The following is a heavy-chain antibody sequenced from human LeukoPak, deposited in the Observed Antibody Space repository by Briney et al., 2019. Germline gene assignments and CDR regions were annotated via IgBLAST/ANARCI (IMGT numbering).Heavy chain of an antibody. Sequence: GGSLRLSCAASGFTFSSYAMSWVRQAPGKGLEWVSAISGSGGSTYYADSVKGRFTISRDNSKNTLYLQMNSLRAEDTAVYYCAKDIVVVVAATLHYGMDVWGQGTTVTVSS. V-gene: IGHV3-23*01. CDR3: AKDIVVVVAATLHYGMDV. CDR2: ISGSGGST. J-gene: IGHJ6*02. D-gene: IGHD2-15*01. CDR1: GFTFSSYA.